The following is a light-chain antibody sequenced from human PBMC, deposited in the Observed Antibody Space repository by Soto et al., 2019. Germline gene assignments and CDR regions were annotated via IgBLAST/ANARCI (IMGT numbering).Light chain of an antibody. Sequence: AIQLTQSPSSLSASVGDRVTITCWASQGISSTLVWYQQKPGKAPKLLIYDASTLESGVPSRFSGSGSGTDFSLTISSLQPEDFATYYCQQYNSYPRTFGLGTKVEIK. J-gene: IGKJ2*01. CDR1: QGISST. V-gene: IGKV1-13*02. CDR2: DAS. CDR3: QQYNSYPRT.